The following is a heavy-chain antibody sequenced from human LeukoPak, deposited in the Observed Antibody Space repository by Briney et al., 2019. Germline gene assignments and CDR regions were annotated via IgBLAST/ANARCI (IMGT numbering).Heavy chain of an antibody. Sequence: PGGSLRLSCAASGFTFSSYAMSWVRQAPGKGLEWVSAISGSGGSTYYADSVKGRFTISRDNSKNTLYLQMNSLRAEDTAVYYCAKDLFSDYGDYLARPRGIDYWGQGTLVTVSS. CDR1: GFTFSSYA. D-gene: IGHD4-17*01. CDR2: ISGSGGST. V-gene: IGHV3-23*01. CDR3: AKDLFSDYGDYLARPRGIDY. J-gene: IGHJ4*02.